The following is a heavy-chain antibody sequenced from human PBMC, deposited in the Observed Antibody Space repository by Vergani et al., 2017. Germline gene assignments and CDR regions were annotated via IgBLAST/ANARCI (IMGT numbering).Heavy chain of an antibody. CDR3: ATRAPNVLLWFGELYAFDI. Sequence: EVQLLESGGGLVQPGGSLRLSCAASGFTFSSYAMSWVRQTPGQGLEWVSAISGSGGSTYYSDSVKGRFTISRDNSKNTMYLQMNSLRAEDTAVYYCATRAPNVLLWFGELYAFDIGGQGTMVTVSS. CDR2: ISGSGGST. D-gene: IGHD3-10*01. V-gene: IGHV3-23*01. CDR1: GFTFSSYA. J-gene: IGHJ3*02.